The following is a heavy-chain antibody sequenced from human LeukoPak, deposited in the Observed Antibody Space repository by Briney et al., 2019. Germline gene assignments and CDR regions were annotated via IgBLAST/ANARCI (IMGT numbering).Heavy chain of an antibody. Sequence: SETLSLTCTVSGGSISSYYWSWIRQPPGKGLEWIGYIYTSGGSNYNPSLKSRVTISVDTSKNQFSLKLSSVTAADTAVYYCARHSFQRWLQFEMDVWGKGTTVTVSS. CDR3: ARHSFQRWLQFEMDV. J-gene: IGHJ6*04. CDR2: IYTSGGS. CDR1: GGSISSYY. V-gene: IGHV4-4*09. D-gene: IGHD5-24*01.